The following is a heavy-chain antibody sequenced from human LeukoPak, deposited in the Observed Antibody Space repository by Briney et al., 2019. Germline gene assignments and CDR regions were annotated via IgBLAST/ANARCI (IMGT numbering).Heavy chain of an antibody. Sequence: PSETLSLTCTVSGGSLSVYYWSWIRQPPGMGLEWIGYIRYSGRTNYNPSLRSRVTISVDTSKNQFSLKLSSVTAADTAVYYCARHFDQQLVPSFDYWGQGALVTVSS. CDR2: IRYSGRT. V-gene: IGHV4-59*08. D-gene: IGHD6-13*01. CDR3: ARHFDQQLVPSFDY. J-gene: IGHJ4*02. CDR1: GGSLSVYY.